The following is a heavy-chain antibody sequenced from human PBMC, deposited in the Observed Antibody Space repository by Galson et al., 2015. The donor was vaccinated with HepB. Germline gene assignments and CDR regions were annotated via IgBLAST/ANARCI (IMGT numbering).Heavy chain of an antibody. V-gene: IGHV6-1*01. CDR1: GDSVSSHSVA. Sequence: CAISGDSVSSHSVAWNWIRQSPSRGLEWLGRTYYRSTWYYDYAESVKSRITINPDTSKNQFSLQLNSAIPDDTAVYYCTRGQWLIYYFDYWGQGTLVTVSS. CDR2: TYYRSTWYY. D-gene: IGHD6-19*01. J-gene: IGHJ4*02. CDR3: TRGQWLIYYFDY.